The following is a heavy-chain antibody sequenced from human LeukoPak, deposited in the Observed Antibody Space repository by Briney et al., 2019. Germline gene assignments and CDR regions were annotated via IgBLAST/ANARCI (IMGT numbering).Heavy chain of an antibody. J-gene: IGHJ5*02. CDR2: IYENGGTT. V-gene: IGHV3-23*01. CDR1: GFTFRSHA. CDR3: ARHIDWFDP. Sequence: GGSLRLSCVGSGFTFRSHAMSWVRQAPEKGLEFVSGIYENGGTTYYADSVKGRFTISRDNSKNTLYLQMNSLRAEDTAVYYCARHIDWFDPWGQGTLVTVSS.